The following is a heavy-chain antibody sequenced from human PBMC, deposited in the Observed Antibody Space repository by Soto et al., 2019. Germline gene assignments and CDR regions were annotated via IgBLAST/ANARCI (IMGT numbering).Heavy chain of an antibody. J-gene: IGHJ5*02. D-gene: IGHD3-16*02. V-gene: IGHV1-69*06. Sequence: SVKVSCKASGGTFSSYAISWVRQAPGQGLEWMGGIIPIFGTANYAQKFQGRVTITADKSTSTAYMELSSLRSEDTAVYYCARSYYDYVWGSYRYDGNWFDPWGQGTLGTVS. CDR2: IIPIFGTA. CDR3: ARSYYDYVWGSYRYDGNWFDP. CDR1: GGTFSSYA.